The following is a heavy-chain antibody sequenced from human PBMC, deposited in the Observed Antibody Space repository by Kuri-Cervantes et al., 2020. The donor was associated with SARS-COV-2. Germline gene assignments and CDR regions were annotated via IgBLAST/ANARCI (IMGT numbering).Heavy chain of an antibody. CDR1: GFTFDDYA. CDR2: ISWNSGSI. D-gene: IGHD3-22*01. Sequence: SLKISCAASGFTFDDYAMHWVRQAPGKGLEWVSGISWNSGSIGYADSVKGRFTISRDNSKNTLYLQMNSLRAEDTAVYYCARGGDYYDSSGYYPNWFDPWGQGTLVTVSS. J-gene: IGHJ5*02. CDR3: ARGGDYYDSSGYYPNWFDP. V-gene: IGHV3-9*01.